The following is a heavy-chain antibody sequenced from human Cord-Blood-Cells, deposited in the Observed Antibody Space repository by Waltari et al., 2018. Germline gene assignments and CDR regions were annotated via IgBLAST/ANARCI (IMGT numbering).Heavy chain of an antibody. V-gene: IGHV4-39*01. CDR2: IYYSGST. D-gene: IGHD2-2*02. Sequence: QLQLQESGPGLVKPSETLSLTCTVSGGSISSSSYYWGWIRQPPGKGLEWIGSIYYSGSTYYHPSLKSRVTISVDTSKNQFSLKLSSVTAADTAVYYCARHLRVVPAAIGWFDPWGQGTLVTVSS. CDR1: GGSISSSSYY. J-gene: IGHJ5*02. CDR3: ARHLRVVPAAIGWFDP.